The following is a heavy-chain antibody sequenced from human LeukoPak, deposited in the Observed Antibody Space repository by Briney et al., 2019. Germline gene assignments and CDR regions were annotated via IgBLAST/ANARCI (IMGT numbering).Heavy chain of an antibody. CDR3: ARFVGASGY. D-gene: IGHD1-26*01. Sequence: SETLSLTCTVSGGSISSSSYYWGWIRQPPGKGLEWIRSIYYSGSTYYNPSLKSRVTISVDTSKNQFSLKLSSVTAADTAVYYCARFVGASGYWGQGTLVTVSS. CDR1: GGSISSSSYY. J-gene: IGHJ4*02. CDR2: IYYSGST. V-gene: IGHV4-39*07.